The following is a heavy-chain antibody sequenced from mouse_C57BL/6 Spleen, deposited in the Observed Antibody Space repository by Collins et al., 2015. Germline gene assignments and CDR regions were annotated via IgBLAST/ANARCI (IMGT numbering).Heavy chain of an antibody. Sequence: QVQLKESGPGLVAPSQCLSITCTVSGFSLTSYGVHWVRQPPGKGLEWLGVIWAGGSTNYNSALMSRLSISKDNSKSQVFLKMNSLQTDDTAMYYCARYGNYLFAYWGQGTLVTVSA. J-gene: IGHJ3*01. CDR2: IWAGGST. D-gene: IGHD2-1*01. V-gene: IGHV2-9*02. CDR1: GFSLTSYG. CDR3: ARYGNYLFAY.